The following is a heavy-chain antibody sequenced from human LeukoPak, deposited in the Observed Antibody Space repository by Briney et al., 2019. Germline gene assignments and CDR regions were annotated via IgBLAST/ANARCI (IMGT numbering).Heavy chain of an antibody. CDR2: IREDGRDK. CDR3: ERGHYGMDA. J-gene: IGHJ6*02. Sequence: GGSLRLSCAASGFTFTTYWMSWVRQAPGKGLEWVADIREDGRDKYYVDSVKGRFTISRDNAKNSVYLQMNSLRAEDTAVYYCERGHYGMDAWGQGATVTVSS. CDR1: GFTFTTYW. V-gene: IGHV3-7*04.